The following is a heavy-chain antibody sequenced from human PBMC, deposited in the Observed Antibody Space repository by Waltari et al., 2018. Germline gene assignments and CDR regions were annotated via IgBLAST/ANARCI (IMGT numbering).Heavy chain of an antibody. D-gene: IGHD3-10*01. J-gene: IGHJ3*02. V-gene: IGHV5-51*03. Sequence: AEVKKPGESLKISCEGSGYSFTNYWIGWVRQMPGKGLEWMGIIYPGDSDTRYSPSFQGQVTISADRSINTAYLQWSRLKASDTAKYYCAKIKGTAVSGGHDLFDIWGQGTMVTVSS. CDR3: AKIKGTAVSGGHDLFDI. CDR1: GYSFTNYW. CDR2: IYPGDSDT.